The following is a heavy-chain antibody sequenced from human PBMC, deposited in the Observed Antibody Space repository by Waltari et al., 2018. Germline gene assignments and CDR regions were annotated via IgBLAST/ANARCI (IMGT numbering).Heavy chain of an antibody. CDR2: IYDNGST. J-gene: IGHJ5*02. D-gene: IGHD2-2*01. Sequence: QVQLQESGPGLVKPSQTLSLTCTVSGGSISSGGYYWSWICQHPGKGLEWIGYIYDNGSTYHIPALRRRVTISVDTSKNQFSLTLSAVTAADTAVYYCAGDCSTSCYPGNWFDPWGQGTLVTVSS. CDR3: AGDCSTSCYPGNWFDP. CDR1: GGSISSGGYY. V-gene: IGHV4-31*03.